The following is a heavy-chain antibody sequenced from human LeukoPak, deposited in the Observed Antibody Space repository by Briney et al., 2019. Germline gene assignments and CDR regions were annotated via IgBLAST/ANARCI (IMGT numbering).Heavy chain of an antibody. Sequence: GGSLRLSCATSGFTVSSNYMSWVRQAPGRGLEWVSVIYSGGTTYYADSVKGRFTVSRDSSKNTLYLQMNSLRAEDTAVYYCASGGRYSGSYSVVDYWGQGTLVTVSS. J-gene: IGHJ4*02. D-gene: IGHD1-26*01. CDR2: IYSGGTT. CDR3: ASGGRYSGSYSVVDY. V-gene: IGHV3-53*01. CDR1: GFTVSSNY.